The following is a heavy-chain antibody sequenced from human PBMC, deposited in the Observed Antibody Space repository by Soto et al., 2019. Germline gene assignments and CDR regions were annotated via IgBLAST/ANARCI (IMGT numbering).Heavy chain of an antibody. V-gene: IGHV3-15*01. D-gene: IGHD4-17*01. J-gene: IGHJ6*03. Sequence: EVQLVESGGGLVKRGGSLRLSCAASGFNFSNAWMSWVRQAPGQGLEWVGRIKSKTDGGTTDFAAPVKGRFSISRDDSKNTVYLYMNSLKTEDTAVYYCLRVHHYYYMDIWGKGTTVTVSS. CDR2: IKSKTDGGTT. CDR3: LRVHHYYYMDI. CDR1: GFNFSNAW.